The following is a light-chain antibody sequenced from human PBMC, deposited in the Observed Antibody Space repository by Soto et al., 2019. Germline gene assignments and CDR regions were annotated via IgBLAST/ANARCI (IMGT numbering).Light chain of an antibody. V-gene: IGKV2-28*01. CDR2: LGS. CDR1: QSLLHSNGNNY. CDR3: QQYDNLPIT. Sequence: DIVMTQSPLSLPVTPGEPASISCRSSQSLLHSNGNNYLEWYLQKPGQSPQLLISLGSSRASGVPSRFSGSGSGTDFTFTISSLPPEDIATYYCQQYDNLPITFGQGTRLET. J-gene: IGKJ5*01.